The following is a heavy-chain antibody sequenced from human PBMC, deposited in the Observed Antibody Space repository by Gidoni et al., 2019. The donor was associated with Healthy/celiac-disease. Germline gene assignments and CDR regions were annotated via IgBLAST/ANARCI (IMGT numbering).Heavy chain of an antibody. CDR3: ARDLTIAARPSYYYYYGMDV. CDR1: GFTFSDYY. Sequence: QVQLVESGGGLVKPGGSLRLSCAASGFTFSDYYMSWLRQAPGKGLEWVSYISSSGSTIYYADSVKGRFTISRDNAKNSLYLQMNSLRAEDTAVYYCARDLTIAARPSYYYYYGMDVWGQGTTVTVSS. CDR2: ISSSGSTI. J-gene: IGHJ6*02. D-gene: IGHD6-6*01. V-gene: IGHV3-11*01.